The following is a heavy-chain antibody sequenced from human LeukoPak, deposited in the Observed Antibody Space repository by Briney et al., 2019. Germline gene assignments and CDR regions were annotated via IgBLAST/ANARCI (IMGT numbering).Heavy chain of an antibody. J-gene: IGHJ4*02. V-gene: IGHV4-39*01. CDR2: IYYSGST. CDR1: GGSISSSSYY. Sequence: KPSETLSLTCTVSGGSISSSSYYWGWIRQPPGKGLEWIGSIYYSGSTYYNPSLKSRVTISVDTPKNQFSLKLSSVTAADTAVYYCARVITFGGVRFDYWGQGTLVTVSS. CDR3: ARVITFGGVRFDY. D-gene: IGHD3-16*01.